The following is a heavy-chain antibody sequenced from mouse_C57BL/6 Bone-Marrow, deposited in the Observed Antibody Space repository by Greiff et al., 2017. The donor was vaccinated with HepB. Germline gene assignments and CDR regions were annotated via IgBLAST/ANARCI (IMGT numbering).Heavy chain of an antibody. V-gene: IGHV5-16*01. CDR1: GFTFSDYY. J-gene: IGHJ2*01. CDR3: ARVLDYFDY. CDR2: INYDGSST. Sequence: EVKLVESEGGLVQPGSSMKLSCTASGFTFSDYYMAWVRQVPEKGLEWVANINYDGSSTYYLDSLKSRFIISRDNAKNILYLQMSSLKSEDTAAYYCARVLDYFDYWGQGTTLTVSA.